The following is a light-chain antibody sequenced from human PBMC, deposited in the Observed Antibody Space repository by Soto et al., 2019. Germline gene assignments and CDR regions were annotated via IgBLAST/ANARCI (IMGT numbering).Light chain of an antibody. CDR1: QSVSSC. CDR2: DAS. CDR3: QQYGSSPT. V-gene: IGKV3-20*01. Sequence: DIVVTQSPATLSLSPGERATLSCRASQSVSSCLAWYQQKPGQPPRLLIYDASNRATGIPDRFSGSGSGTDFTLTISRLEPEDFAVYYCQQYGSSPTFGQGTRLEI. J-gene: IGKJ5*01.